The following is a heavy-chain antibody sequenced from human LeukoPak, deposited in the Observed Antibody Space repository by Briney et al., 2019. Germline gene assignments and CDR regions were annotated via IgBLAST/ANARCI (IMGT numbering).Heavy chain of an antibody. CDR3: ASGGGPFDY. CDR2: ISSSSSYI. Sequence: GGSLGLSCAASGFTFSSYSMNWVRQAPGKGLEWVSYISSSSSYIYYADSVKGRFTISRDNAKNSLYLQMNSLRAEDTAVYYCASGGGPFDYWGQGTLVTVSS. V-gene: IGHV3-21*05. D-gene: IGHD3-16*01. CDR1: GFTFSSYS. J-gene: IGHJ4*02.